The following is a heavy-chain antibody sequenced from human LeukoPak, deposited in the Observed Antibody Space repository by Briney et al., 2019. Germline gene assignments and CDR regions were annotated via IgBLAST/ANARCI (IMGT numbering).Heavy chain of an antibody. V-gene: IGHV5-10-1*01. D-gene: IGHD3-9*01. J-gene: IGHJ5*01. CDR3: ARRYPFDS. CDR2: IDPSGSYI. Sequence: GESLKISCKASGYSFTSYWINWVRQMPGKGLEWMGRIDPSGSYINYSPSFQGLVTISADKSISTAYLQWSSLKASDTAIYYCARRYPFDSWGQGTLVTVSS. CDR1: GYSFTSYW.